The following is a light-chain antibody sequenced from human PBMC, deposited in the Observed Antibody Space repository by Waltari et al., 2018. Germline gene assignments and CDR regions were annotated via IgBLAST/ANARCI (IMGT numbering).Light chain of an antibody. CDR3: CSYAGSSSPRL. Sequence: QSALTQPASVSGSPGQSITISCTGSSSDVGNFNLVSWYQLHPGKAPKLLIFEATKRPSGISCPFSGSNSGNTASLTISGLQAEDEADYFCCSYAGSSSPRLFGGGTKLSVL. CDR2: EAT. CDR1: SSDVGNFNL. J-gene: IGLJ3*02. V-gene: IGLV2-23*01.